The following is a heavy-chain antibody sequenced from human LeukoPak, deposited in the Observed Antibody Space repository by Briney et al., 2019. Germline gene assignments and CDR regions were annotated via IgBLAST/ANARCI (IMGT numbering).Heavy chain of an antibody. CDR2: INWNGGST. CDR1: GFTFDDYG. V-gene: IGHV3-20*04. CDR3: VRIPNSANFPNWFDP. J-gene: IGHJ5*02. Sequence: GGSLRLSCAASGFTFDDYGMSWVRQTPGKGLEWVSGINWNGGSTGYVDSVKGRFTISRDNAKNSLYLQMNSLRAEDTAVYYCVRIPNSANFPNWFDPWGQGTLVTVSS. D-gene: IGHD4/OR15-4a*01.